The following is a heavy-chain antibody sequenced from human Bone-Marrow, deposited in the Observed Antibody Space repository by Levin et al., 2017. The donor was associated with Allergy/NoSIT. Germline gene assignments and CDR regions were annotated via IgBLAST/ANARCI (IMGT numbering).Heavy chain of an antibody. CDR3: ARETGGSGWYTVGD. V-gene: IGHV3-23*01. CDR1: GFTFSTYA. Sequence: GESLKISCAASGFTFSTYAMAWVRQAPGKGLEWVSTIRPTGYRTYYVDSVEGRFTISRDDSKSTVFLQMNSLRAEDTAKYYCARETGGSGWYTVGDWGRGTLVTVSS. D-gene: IGHD6-13*01. J-gene: IGHJ4*02. CDR2: IRPTGYRT.